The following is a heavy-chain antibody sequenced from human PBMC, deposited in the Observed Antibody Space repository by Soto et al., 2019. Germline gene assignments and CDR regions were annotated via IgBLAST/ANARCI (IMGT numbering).Heavy chain of an antibody. CDR2: INHSGST. Sequence: EPLSLSCTVYGTSTSSYSWSWLRQPPAKGLEWIGEINHSGSTNYNPSLKSRVTISVDTSKTQFSLKLSSVTAADTAVYYCARGSYRSPFPDYWGQGTLVTVSS. V-gene: IGHV4-34*01. J-gene: IGHJ4*02. CDR1: GTSTSSYS. CDR3: ARGSYRSPFPDY. D-gene: IGHD3-10*01.